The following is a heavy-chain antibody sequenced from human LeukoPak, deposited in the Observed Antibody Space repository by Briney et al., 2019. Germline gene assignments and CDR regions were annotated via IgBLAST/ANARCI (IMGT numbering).Heavy chain of an antibody. CDR2: MNHSGST. CDR1: GGSFSGYY. D-gene: IGHD2-2*01. CDR3: ARRLGYCSSTSCYQFDY. J-gene: IGHJ4*02. Sequence: SETLSLTCAVYGGSFSGYYWSWIRQPPGKGLEWIGEMNHSGSTNYNPSLKSRVTTSVDTSKNQFSLTLSSVTAADTAVYYCARRLGYCSSTSCYQFDYWGQGTLVTVSS. V-gene: IGHV4-34*01.